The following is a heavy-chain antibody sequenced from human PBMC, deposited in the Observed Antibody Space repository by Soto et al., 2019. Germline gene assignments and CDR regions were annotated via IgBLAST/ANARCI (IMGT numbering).Heavy chain of an antibody. Sequence: GGSLRLSCAASGFTFSSYEMNWVRQAPGKGLEWVSSISSSVGTTYYADSVKGRFPISRDNAKNSLYLQMNSLRAEDTAACYCARDHVGGSRWYLDLWGRGTLVTFSS. J-gene: IGHJ2*01. CDR3: ARDHVGGSRWYLDL. D-gene: IGHD1-26*01. CDR1: GFTFSSYE. V-gene: IGHV3-48*03. CDR2: ISSSVGTT.